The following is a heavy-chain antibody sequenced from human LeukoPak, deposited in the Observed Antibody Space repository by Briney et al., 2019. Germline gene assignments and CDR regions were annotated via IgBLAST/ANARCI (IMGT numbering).Heavy chain of an antibody. CDR2: ISGSGGST. J-gene: IGHJ4*02. V-gene: IGHV3-23*01. D-gene: IGHD3-22*01. CDR3: AKTYYYDSSGYYAYYFDY. Sequence: GGSLRLSCAASGFTFSSYAMSWVRQAPGKGLEWVSAISGSGGSTYYADSVKGRFTISRDNSKNTLYLQMNSLRAEDTAVYYRAKTYYYDSSGYYAYYFDYWGQGTLVTVSS. CDR1: GFTFSSYA.